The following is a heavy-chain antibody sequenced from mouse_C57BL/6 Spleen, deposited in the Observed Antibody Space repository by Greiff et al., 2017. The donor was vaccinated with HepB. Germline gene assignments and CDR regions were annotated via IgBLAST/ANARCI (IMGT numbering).Heavy chain of an antibody. D-gene: IGHD1-1*02. CDR1: GYAFSSYW. CDR3: ARGWTGNYFDY. J-gene: IGHJ2*01. CDR2: IYPGDGDT. Sequence: QVQLQQSGAELVKPGASVKISCKASGYAFSSYWMNWVKQRPGKGLEWIGQIYPGDGDTNYNGKFKGKATLTADKSSSTAYMQLSSLTSEDSAVYFCARGWTGNYFDYWGQGTTLTVSS. V-gene: IGHV1-80*01.